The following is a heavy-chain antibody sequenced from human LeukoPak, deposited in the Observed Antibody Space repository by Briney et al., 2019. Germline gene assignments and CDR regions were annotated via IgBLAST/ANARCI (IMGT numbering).Heavy chain of an antibody. CDR1: GFTFRDYY. CDR2: ITTSGRST. V-gene: IGHV3-11*01. CDR3: ARGRDAYKY. D-gene: IGHD5-24*01. Sequence: GSLRLSCTVSGFTFRDYYMSWIRRAPGKGLEWVSYITTSGRSTYVADSLKGRFTISRDNANSSLFLLMNNLRADDTATYYCARGRDAYKYWGLGTRVTVSS. J-gene: IGHJ4*02.